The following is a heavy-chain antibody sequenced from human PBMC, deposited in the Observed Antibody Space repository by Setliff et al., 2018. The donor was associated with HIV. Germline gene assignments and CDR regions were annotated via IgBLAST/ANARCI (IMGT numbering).Heavy chain of an antibody. CDR1: GFTFSGSA. J-gene: IGHJ5*02. D-gene: IGHD4-17*01. CDR3: DVSPDGDCATTKCANWFDP. Sequence: LRLSCSASGFTFSGSALHWVRQASGKGLEWVGRIKTKPNDYATAHAASVKGRFTISRDDSQNTAYLQMNSLRTEDTAVYFCDVSPDGDCATTKCANWFDPWGQGTQVTVSS. V-gene: IGHV3-73*01. CDR2: IKTKPNDYAT.